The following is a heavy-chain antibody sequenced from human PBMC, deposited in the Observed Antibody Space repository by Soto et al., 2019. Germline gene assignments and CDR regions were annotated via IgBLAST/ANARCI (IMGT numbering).Heavy chain of an antibody. CDR3: AKDRYYDILTGPSFDY. Sequence: GGSLRLSCAASGFTFSSYGMHWVRQAPGKGLEWVAVISYDGSNKYYAASVKGRFTISRDNSKNTLYLQMSSLRAEDTAFYYCAKDRYYDILTGPSFDYWGQGTLVTVSS. J-gene: IGHJ4*02. CDR1: GFTFSSYG. CDR2: ISYDGSNK. D-gene: IGHD3-9*01. V-gene: IGHV3-30*18.